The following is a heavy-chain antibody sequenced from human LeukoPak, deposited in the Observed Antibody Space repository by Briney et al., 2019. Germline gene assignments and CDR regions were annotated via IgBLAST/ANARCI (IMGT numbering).Heavy chain of an antibody. CDR2: IIPILGIA. CDR1: GGTFSSYA. J-gene: IGHJ3*02. Sequence: SVKVSCKASGGTFSSYAISWVRQAPGQGLEWMGRIIPILGIANYAQKFQGRVTITADKSTSTAYMELSSLRSEDTAVYYCARHVGDSTDDAFDIWGQGTMVTVSS. V-gene: IGHV1-69*04. D-gene: IGHD4-17*01. CDR3: ARHVGDSTDDAFDI.